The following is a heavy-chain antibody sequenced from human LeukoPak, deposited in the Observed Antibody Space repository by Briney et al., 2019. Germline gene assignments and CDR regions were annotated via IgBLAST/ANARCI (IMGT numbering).Heavy chain of an antibody. D-gene: IGHD2-15*01. CDR3: AKAPVTTCRGAFCFPFDY. CDR2: INNDGSST. Sequence: PGGSLRLSCGASGFTFSSYWMHWVRQAPGKGLVWVSRINNDGSSTSYADSVQGRFTISRDNAKNTLFLQMNRLRPEDAAVYYCAKAPVTTCRGAFCFPFDYWGLGTLVTVSS. J-gene: IGHJ4*02. CDR1: GFTFSSYW. V-gene: IGHV3-74*01.